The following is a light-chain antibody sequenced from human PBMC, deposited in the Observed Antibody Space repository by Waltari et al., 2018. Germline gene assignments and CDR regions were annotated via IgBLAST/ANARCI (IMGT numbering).Light chain of an antibody. CDR1: SSDIGDYDY. J-gene: IGLJ3*02. V-gene: IGLV2-14*03. CDR3: SSYTSSSTLL. Sequence: QSAXTQPXSVSGXPGQSITISCXGTSSDIGDYDYVSWYQQHPGKAPKLIIFDVNNRPSGVSHRFSGSKSGDSASLTISGLQAEDEADYYCSSYTSSSTLLFGGGTKLTVL. CDR2: DVN.